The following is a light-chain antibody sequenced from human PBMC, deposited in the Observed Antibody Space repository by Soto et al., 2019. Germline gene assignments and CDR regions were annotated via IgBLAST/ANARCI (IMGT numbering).Light chain of an antibody. J-gene: IGKJ5*01. V-gene: IGKV1-5*01. CDR3: QQYHTSSIT. CDR1: QTTSSW. Sequence: GERGTITCRASQTTSSWLAWYQQKPGKAPTLLIYDASTLERGVPSRFSGTGSGTEFTLSIDSLQPDDFATYYCQQYHTSSITFGQGTRLEIK. CDR2: DAS.